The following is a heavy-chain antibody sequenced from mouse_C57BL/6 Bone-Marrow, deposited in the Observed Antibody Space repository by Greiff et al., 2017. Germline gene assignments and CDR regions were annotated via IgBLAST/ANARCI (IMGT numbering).Heavy chain of an antibody. V-gene: IGHV1-74*01. Sequence: QVQLKQPGAELVKPGASVKVSCKASGYTFTSYWMHWVKQRPGQGLEWIGRIHPSDSDTNYNQKFKGKATLTVDKSSSTAYMQLSSLTSEDSAVYYCAIGYYGSPPVDFDVWGTGTTVTVSS. CDR2: IHPSDSDT. D-gene: IGHD1-1*01. CDR1: GYTFTSYW. J-gene: IGHJ1*03. CDR3: AIGYYGSPPVDFDV.